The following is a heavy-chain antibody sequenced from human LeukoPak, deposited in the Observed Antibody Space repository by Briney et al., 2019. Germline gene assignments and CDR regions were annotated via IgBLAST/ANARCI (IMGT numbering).Heavy chain of an antibody. V-gene: IGHV4-34*01. J-gene: IGHJ4*02. CDR2: INHSGST. CDR3: ARRQARITMIVVVITGGNFDY. CDR1: GGSFSGYY. D-gene: IGHD3-22*01. Sequence: SETLSLTCAVYGGSFSGYYWSWIRQPPGKGLEWIGEINHSGSTNYNPSLKSRVTISVDTSKNQFSLKLSSVTAADTAVYYCARRQARITMIVVVITGGNFDYWGQGTLVTVSS.